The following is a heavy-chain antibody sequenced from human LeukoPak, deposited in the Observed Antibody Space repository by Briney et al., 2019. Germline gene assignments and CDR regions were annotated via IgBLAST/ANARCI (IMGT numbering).Heavy chain of an antibody. CDR3: ARTSDYYGSGSYYNADSDFDY. J-gene: IGHJ4*02. D-gene: IGHD3-10*01. Sequence: GESLKISCKGYGYSFINYWIGWVRQMPGKGLEWMGIIYPGDSDTRYSPSFRGQVTISADKSISTAYLHWNSLKASDTAIYYCARTSDYYGSGSYYNADSDFDYWGQGTLVTVSS. V-gene: IGHV5-51*01. CDR2: IYPGDSDT. CDR1: GYSFINYW.